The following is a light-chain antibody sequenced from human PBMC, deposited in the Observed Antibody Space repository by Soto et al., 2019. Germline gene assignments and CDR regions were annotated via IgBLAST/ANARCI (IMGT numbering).Light chain of an antibody. CDR2: NAS. Sequence: DIQMNQSPSSLSASVGDRVTITCQASQDISNYLNWYQQKPAKAPKLLIYNASNLETGAPSRFSGSGSGTDFTFTISSLQPEDIATYYCQQYDNLPLTFGGGTKVDIK. J-gene: IGKJ4*02. V-gene: IGKV1-33*01. CDR3: QQYDNLPLT. CDR1: QDISNY.